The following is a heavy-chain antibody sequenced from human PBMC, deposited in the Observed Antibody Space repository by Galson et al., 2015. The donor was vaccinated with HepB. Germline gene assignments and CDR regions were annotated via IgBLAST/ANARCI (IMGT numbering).Heavy chain of an antibody. J-gene: IGHJ4*02. V-gene: IGHV3-30-3*01. Sequence: SLRLSCAASGFTFSSYAMHWVRQAPGKGLEWVAVISYDGSNKYYADSVQGRFTISRDNSKNTLYLQMNSLRAEDTAVYYCASWVEWLVPHHVPYYFDDWGQGTLVTVSA. CDR1: GFTFSSYA. D-gene: IGHD6-19*01. CDR2: ISYDGSNK. CDR3: ASWVEWLVPHHVPYYFDD.